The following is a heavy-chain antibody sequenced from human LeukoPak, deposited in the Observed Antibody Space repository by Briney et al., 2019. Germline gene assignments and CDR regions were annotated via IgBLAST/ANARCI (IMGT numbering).Heavy chain of an antibody. Sequence: PGGSLRLSCAASGFTFSSYAMSWVRQAPGKGLEWVSAISGSGGSTYYADSVKGRFTISRDNSKYTLYLQMNSLRAEDTAVYYCAKDTTMIVTNNWFDPWGQGTLVTVSS. J-gene: IGHJ5*02. D-gene: IGHD3-22*01. V-gene: IGHV3-23*01. CDR3: AKDTTMIVTNNWFDP. CDR2: ISGSGGST. CDR1: GFTFSSYA.